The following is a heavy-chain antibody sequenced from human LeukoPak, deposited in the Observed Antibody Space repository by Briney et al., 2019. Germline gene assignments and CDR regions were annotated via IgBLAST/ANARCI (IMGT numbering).Heavy chain of an antibody. D-gene: IGHD1-26*01. Sequence: SETLSLTCAVYGGSFSGYYWSWIRQPPGKGLEWIGEINHSGSTNYNPSLKSRVTISVDTSKNQFSLKLSSVTAADTAVYYCARGREWEPKVFDYWGQGTLVTVSS. CDR2: INHSGST. J-gene: IGHJ4*02. CDR3: ARGREWEPKVFDY. V-gene: IGHV4-34*01. CDR1: GGSFSGYY.